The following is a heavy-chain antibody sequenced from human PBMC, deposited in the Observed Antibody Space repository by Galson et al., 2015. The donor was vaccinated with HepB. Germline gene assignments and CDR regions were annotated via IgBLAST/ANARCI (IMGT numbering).Heavy chain of an antibody. CDR3: ARELDTGSFPDN. J-gene: IGHJ4*02. D-gene: IGHD1-26*01. Sequence: SLRLSCAASGFTFGTYWMLWVRQPPGKGLVWVSRINNDGTITTYADSVKGRVTISRDNSKTRLYLIMNSLTVEDTAVYFCARELDTGSFPDNWGQGTLVTVSS. CDR2: INNDGTIT. CDR1: GFTFGTYW. V-gene: IGHV3-74*01.